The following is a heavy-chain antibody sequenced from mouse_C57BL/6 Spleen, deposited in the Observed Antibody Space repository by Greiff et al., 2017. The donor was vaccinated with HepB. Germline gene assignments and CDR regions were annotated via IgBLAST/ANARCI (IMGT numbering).Heavy chain of an antibody. CDR1: GYSITSDY. CDR2: ISYSGST. Sequence: EVQLQQSGPGLAKPSQSLSLTCSVTGYSITSDYWNWIRQFPGNKLEYMGYISYSGSTYYKPSRKSRISITRDTSKNQYHLQLKSVTTEDTATYYCAGCSSYFAYWGQGTLVTVSA. V-gene: IGHV3-8*01. CDR3: AGCSSYFAY. D-gene: IGHD1-1*01. J-gene: IGHJ3*01.